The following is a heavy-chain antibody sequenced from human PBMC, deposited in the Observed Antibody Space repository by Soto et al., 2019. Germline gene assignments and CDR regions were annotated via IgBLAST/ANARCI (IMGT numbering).Heavy chain of an antibody. V-gene: IGHV1-18*01. J-gene: IGHJ4*02. CDR1: GYIFTAYG. CDR3: ARELNTESSAYYSFAF. D-gene: IGHD3-22*01. CDR2: VSTNDDRT. Sequence: QVQLVQSGPEVKMPGASVKVSCKTSGYIFTAYGLAWLRQAPGQWPEWMGWVSTNDDRTNYAQKFQGRVTMTTDRSTTTTTMELRSLRPDDTAVYYCARELNTESSAYYSFAFCGQGTLVTVSS.